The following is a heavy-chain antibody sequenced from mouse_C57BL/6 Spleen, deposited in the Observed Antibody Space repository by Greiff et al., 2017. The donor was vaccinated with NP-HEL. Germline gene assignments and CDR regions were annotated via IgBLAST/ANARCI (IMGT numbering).Heavy chain of an antibody. Sequence: QVQLQQPGAELVRPGSSVKLSCKASGYSFTSYWMHWVKQRPIQGLEWIGNIDPSDSETHYNQKFKDKATLTVDKSSSTAYMQLSSLTSEDSAVYCCARWGVVAPYAMDYWGQGTSVTVSS. D-gene: IGHD1-1*01. J-gene: IGHJ4*01. CDR1: GYSFTSYW. V-gene: IGHV1-52*01. CDR3: ARWGVVAPYAMDY. CDR2: IDPSDSET.